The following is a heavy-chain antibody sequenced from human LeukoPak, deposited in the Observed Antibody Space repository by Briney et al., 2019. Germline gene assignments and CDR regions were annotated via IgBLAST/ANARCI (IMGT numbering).Heavy chain of an antibody. Sequence: SVKVSCKASGGTFSSYAISWVRQAPGQGLEWMGGIIPIFGTANYAQKFQGRVTITTDESTRTAYMELSSLRSEDTAVYYCARETLDSSGYCLFDYWGQGTLVTVSS. J-gene: IGHJ4*02. V-gene: IGHV1-69*05. CDR3: ARETLDSSGYCLFDY. D-gene: IGHD3-22*01. CDR1: GGTFSSYA. CDR2: IIPIFGTA.